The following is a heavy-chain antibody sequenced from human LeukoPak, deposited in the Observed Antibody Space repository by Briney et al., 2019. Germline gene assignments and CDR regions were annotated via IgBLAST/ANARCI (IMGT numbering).Heavy chain of an antibody. CDR3: ARGTRGYSYGSDY. CDR2: INSDGSST. Sequence: GGSLRLSCAASGFTFSSYWMHWVRQAPGKGLVWVSRINSDGSSTSYADSVKGRSTISRDNAKNTLYPQMNSLRAEDTAVYYCARGTRGYSYGSDYWGQGTLVTVSS. V-gene: IGHV3-74*01. D-gene: IGHD5-18*01. J-gene: IGHJ4*02. CDR1: GFTFSSYW.